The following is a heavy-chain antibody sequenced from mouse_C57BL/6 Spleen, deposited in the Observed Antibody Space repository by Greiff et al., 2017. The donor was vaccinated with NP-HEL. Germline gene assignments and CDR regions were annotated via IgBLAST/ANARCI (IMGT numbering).Heavy chain of an antibody. CDR1: GYTFTDYY. D-gene: IGHD2-1*01. V-gene: IGHV1-76*01. CDR3: ARFGNPFDY. Sequence: QVQLQQSGAELVRPGASVKLSCKASGYTFTDYYINWVKQRPGQGLEWIARIYPGSGNTYYNEKFKGKATLTAEKSSSTAYMQLSSLTSEDSAVYFCARFGNPFDYWGQGTTLTVSS. J-gene: IGHJ2*01. CDR2: IYPGSGNT.